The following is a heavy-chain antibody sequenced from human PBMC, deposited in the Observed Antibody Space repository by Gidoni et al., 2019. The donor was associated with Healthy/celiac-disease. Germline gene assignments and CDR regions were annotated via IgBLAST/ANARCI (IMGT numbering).Heavy chain of an antibody. V-gene: IGHV3-48*03. Sequence: EVQLVASGGDLVQHGGSMRLYCAAFRVIFRSYASNWVRPAPGKGLEWVADISSSGSTIDYADCVKGRFTIYRDNAKNSLYLQMNRLRAEDTAVYYCARDGRDSSSWYGRGWSEIHNWFDPWGQGTLVTVSS. CDR1: RVIFRSYA. CDR2: ISSSGSTI. CDR3: ARDGRDSSSWYGRGWSEIHNWFDP. D-gene: IGHD6-13*01. J-gene: IGHJ5*02.